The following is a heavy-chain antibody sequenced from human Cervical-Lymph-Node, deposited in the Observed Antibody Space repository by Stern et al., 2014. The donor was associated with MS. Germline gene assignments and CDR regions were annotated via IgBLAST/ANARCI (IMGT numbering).Heavy chain of an antibody. J-gene: IGHJ5*02. Sequence: QEQLVESGAEVKKPGSSVKLSCKSSGGISWVRQAPGQGLEWMGGVIPFVGTPNYAQKFQGRVTIIADTSANTTYLHLSRLTSADTAVYYCARGSGDNWFGPWGQGTLVTVSS. CDR1: GG. D-gene: IGHD3-10*01. CDR3: ARGSGDNWFGP. CDR2: VIPFVGTP. V-gene: IGHV1-69*06.